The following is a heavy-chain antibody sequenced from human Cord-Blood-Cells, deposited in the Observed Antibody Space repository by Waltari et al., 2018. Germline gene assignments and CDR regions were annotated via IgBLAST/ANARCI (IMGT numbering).Heavy chain of an antibody. V-gene: IGHV3-7*01. CDR1: GFTFSSYG. Sequence: EVQLVESGGGLVQPGGSLRLSCAASGFTFSSYGMGWVRQAPGKGVEWVANIKQDGSEKYYVDSVKGRFTISRDNAKNSLYLQMNSLRAEDTAVYYCARDEGLGDFDYWGQGTLVTVSS. CDR2: IKQDGSEK. J-gene: IGHJ4*02. D-gene: IGHD3-16*01. CDR3: ARDEGLGDFDY.